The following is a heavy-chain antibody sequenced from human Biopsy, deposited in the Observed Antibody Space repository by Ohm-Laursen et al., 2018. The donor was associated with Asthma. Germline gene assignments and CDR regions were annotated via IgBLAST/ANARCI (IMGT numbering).Heavy chain of an antibody. V-gene: IGHV1-2*06. J-gene: IGHJ5*02. D-gene: IGHD6-13*01. CDR2: INPNSGGT. CDR3: ARGQKSAGDRWFDP. Sequence: ASVKVSCNASGYTFIGCHIHWLRQAPGQGLEWMGRINPNSGGTNYAQKFQGRVTMTRDTSISTAYMEVSRLRSDDTAVYYCARGQKSAGDRWFDPWGQGTPVTVSS. CDR1: GYTFIGCH.